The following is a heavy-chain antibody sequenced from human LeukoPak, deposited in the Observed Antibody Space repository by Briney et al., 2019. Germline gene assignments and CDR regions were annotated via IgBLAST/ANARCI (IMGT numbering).Heavy chain of an antibody. Sequence: EGSLRLSCAASGFTFSTYTMNWVRQAPGKGLKWVSSISSFSTYMYYADSVKGRFTISRDNAKNSLYLQMNSLRVEDTAVYYCARRIAGRRVDYFDYWGQGTLVTVSS. J-gene: IGHJ4*02. V-gene: IGHV3-21*01. CDR3: ARRIAGRRVDYFDY. CDR2: ISSFSTYM. D-gene: IGHD6-6*01. CDR1: GFTFSTYT.